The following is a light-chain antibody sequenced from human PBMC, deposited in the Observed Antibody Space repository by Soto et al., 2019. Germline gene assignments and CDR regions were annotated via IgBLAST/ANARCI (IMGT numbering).Light chain of an antibody. CDR3: QQANRFPLN. CDR2: GAS. Sequence: DIQMTQSPSSVSASVGDRVTITCRASQGISSWLVWYQQKPGKAPKLLIYGASSLQSEVPSRFSGSGSGTDFTLTISNLQPEDFATYFCQQANRFPLNFGGGTKVEIK. J-gene: IGKJ4*01. CDR1: QGISSW. V-gene: IGKV1-12*01.